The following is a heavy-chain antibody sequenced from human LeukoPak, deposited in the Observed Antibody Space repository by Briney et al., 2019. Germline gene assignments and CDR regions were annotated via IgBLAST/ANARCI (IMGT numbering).Heavy chain of an antibody. D-gene: IGHD1-26*01. J-gene: IGHJ4*02. CDR1: GGSFSGYY. CDR2: INHSGST. Sequence: PSETPSLTCAVYGGSFSGYYWSWIRQPPGKGLEWIGEINHSGSTNYNPSLKSRVTISVDTSKNQSSLKLSSVTAADTAVYYCGGGSYTYYFDYWGQGTLVTVSS. V-gene: IGHV4-34*01. CDR3: GGGSYTYYFDY.